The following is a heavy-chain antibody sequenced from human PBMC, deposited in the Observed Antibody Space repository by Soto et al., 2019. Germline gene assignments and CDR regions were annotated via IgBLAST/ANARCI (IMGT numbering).Heavy chain of an antibody. J-gene: IGHJ6*02. Sequence: PSQILSLAWVFDVGSFIVYYWTRIRHPVGRGLEWIGEINHSGRLNYNPSLKSRVSISVDTSKKQFSLKLSSVTAADTAVYSCARLKEIVVVPDALKGMDGWGQGTTVTVSS. D-gene: IGHD2-2*01. CDR3: ARLKEIVVVPDALKGMDG. CDR1: VGSFIVYY. V-gene: IGHV4-34*01. CDR2: INHSGRL.